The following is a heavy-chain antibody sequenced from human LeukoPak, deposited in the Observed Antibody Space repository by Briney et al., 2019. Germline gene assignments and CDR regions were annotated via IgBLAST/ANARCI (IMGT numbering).Heavy chain of an antibody. J-gene: IGHJ4*02. D-gene: IGHD6-13*01. CDR3: ARISWNYFDY. CDR2: IYYSGNT. V-gene: IGHV4-59*08. CDR1: GGSFSSYY. Sequence: SGTLSLTCTVSGGSFSSYYWSWDRQPPGKGLEWIGYIYYSGNTTYNPSLKSRLTMSADRSRNQFSLNLNSGTAADTAVYYCARISWNYFDYWGQGILVTVSS.